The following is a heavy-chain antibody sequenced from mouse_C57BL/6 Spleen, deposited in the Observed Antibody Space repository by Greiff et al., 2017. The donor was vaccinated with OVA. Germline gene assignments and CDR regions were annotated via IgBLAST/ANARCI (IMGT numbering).Heavy chain of an antibody. V-gene: IGHV1-81*01. CDR1: GYTFTSYG. J-gene: IGHJ3*01. D-gene: IGHD2-4*01. Sequence: VKLQESGAELARPGASVKLSCKASGYTFTSYGISWVKQRTGQGLEWIGEIYPRSGNTYYNEKFKGKATLTADKSSSTAYMELRSLTSEDSAVYFCARGENDYDAAWFAYWGQGTLVTVSA. CDR3: ARGENDYDAAWFAY. CDR2: IYPRSGNT.